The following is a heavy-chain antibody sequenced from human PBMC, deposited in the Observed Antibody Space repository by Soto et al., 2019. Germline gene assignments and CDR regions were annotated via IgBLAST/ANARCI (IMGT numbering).Heavy chain of an antibody. V-gene: IGHV1-69*01. CDR3: ARDRDDYGSGNYYNRIDF. CDR2: NIPIFGTP. Sequence: AXXKXXGSSXKVSCQVSGGIFXTYAIXXXXXXXXQGLEWMGGNIPIFGTPNYAQNFQGRVTITADESTSTXXMEXXXLXXXDTAVYYCARDRDDYGSGNYYNRIDFWGQGTLVTVXS. CDR1: GGIFXTYA. J-gene: IGHJ4*02. D-gene: IGHD3-10*01.